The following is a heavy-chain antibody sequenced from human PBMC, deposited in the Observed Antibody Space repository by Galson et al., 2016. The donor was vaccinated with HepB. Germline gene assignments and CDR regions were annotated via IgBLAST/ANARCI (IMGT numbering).Heavy chain of an antibody. J-gene: IGHJ6*04. CDR1: GFTVSNIY. CDR2: LYSNGDT. CDR3: ARVVGGSYSFYALDV. Sequence: SLRLSCAASGFTVSNIYMTWVRQAPGKGLEWVSVLYSNGDTRYADSVKGRFSISRDDSRNTLFLQMNRLRAEDTAVYHCARVVGGSYSFYALDVWGKGTAVTVSS. V-gene: IGHV3-53*01. D-gene: IGHD3-10*01.